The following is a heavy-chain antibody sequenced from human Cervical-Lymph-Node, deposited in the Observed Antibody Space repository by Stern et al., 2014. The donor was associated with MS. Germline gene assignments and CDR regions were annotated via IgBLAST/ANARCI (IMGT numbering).Heavy chain of an antibody. D-gene: IGHD2/OR15-2a*01. CDR3: AQNWNFDF. CDR1: GFTFSGYA. V-gene: IGHV3-30-3*01. J-gene: IGHJ4*02. Sequence: QDQLVQSGGGVVQPGRSLRLSCAASGFTFSGYAMHWVRQVPGKGLEWVAVISYDGNNKYYADSVKGRFTISRDNSKNTLYLQMNSLRPEDTAVYYCAQNWNFDFWGQGTLVTVSS. CDR2: ISYDGNNK.